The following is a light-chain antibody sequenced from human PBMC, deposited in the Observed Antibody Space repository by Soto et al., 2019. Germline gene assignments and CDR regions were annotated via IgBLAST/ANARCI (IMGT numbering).Light chain of an antibody. CDR3: LHLQNYLWT. Sequence: DIQMTQSPPSLSASVGDRVTITCRASQDIGNDLGWYQQKPGKAPKRLIYAAYTLQSGVPSRFSGRGSGTEFTLTISSRQPEDFATYYCLHLQNYLWTFGQVTKVEIK. V-gene: IGKV1-17*01. J-gene: IGKJ1*01. CDR1: QDIGND. CDR2: AAY.